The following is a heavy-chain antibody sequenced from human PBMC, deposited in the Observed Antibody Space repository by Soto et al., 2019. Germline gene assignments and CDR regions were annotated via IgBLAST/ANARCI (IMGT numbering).Heavy chain of an antibody. J-gene: IGHJ6*02. V-gene: IGHV3-23*01. Sequence: GGSLRLSCAASGFTFCSYAMSWVRQAPGKGLEWVSAIGGSGGSTYYADSVKGRFTISRDNSKNTLFLQMNSLRAEDTAVYYCGKDPYYYDTSEMDVWGQGTTVTVAS. CDR2: IGGSGGST. CDR1: GFTFCSYA. D-gene: IGHD3-22*01. CDR3: GKDPYYYDTSEMDV.